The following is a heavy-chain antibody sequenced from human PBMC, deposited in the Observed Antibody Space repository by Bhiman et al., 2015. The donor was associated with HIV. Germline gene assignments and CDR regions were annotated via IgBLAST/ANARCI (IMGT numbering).Heavy chain of an antibody. CDR3: AREPGGTTQGRFDY. Sequence: EVQLVESGGGLVKPGGSLRLSCAASGFTFSSYSMNWVRQAPGKGLEWVSSISSSSSYIYYADSVKGRFTISRDNAKNSLYLQMNSLRAEDTAVYYCAREPGGTTQGRFDYWGQGTLVTVSS. CDR2: ISSSSSYI. CDR1: GFTFSSYS. D-gene: IGHD1-7*01. V-gene: IGHV3-21*03. J-gene: IGHJ4*02.